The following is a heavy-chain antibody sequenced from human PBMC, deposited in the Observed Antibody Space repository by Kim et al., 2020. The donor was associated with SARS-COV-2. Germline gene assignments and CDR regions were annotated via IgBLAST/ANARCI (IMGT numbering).Heavy chain of an antibody. V-gene: IGHV4-31*03. Sequence: SETLSLTCTVSGGSISSGGYYWSWNRQHPGKGLEWIGYIYYSGSNNYNPALQSRVTISVDTSNNQFSLNLTSVTAADTAEYYCGRGGVLYYSLYWGQGTLVTVSS. CDR1: GGSISSGGYY. CDR3: GRGGVLYYSLY. CDR2: IYYSGSN. J-gene: IGHJ4*02. D-gene: IGHD2-8*01.